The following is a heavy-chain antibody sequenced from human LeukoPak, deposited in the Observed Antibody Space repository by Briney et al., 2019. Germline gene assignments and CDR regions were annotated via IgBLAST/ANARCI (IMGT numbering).Heavy chain of an antibody. Sequence: QPGGTLRLSCAASGFTFSNYGMSWVRQASGKGLEWVGRIRSKANSYATAYAASVKGRFTISRDDSKNTAYLQMNSLKTEDTAVYYCTRPRYSSSSGKQKVHSSFYYMDVWGKGTTVTVSS. CDR1: GFTFSNYG. V-gene: IGHV3-73*01. CDR2: IRSKANSYAT. J-gene: IGHJ6*03. D-gene: IGHD6-6*01. CDR3: TRPRYSSSSGKQKVHSSFYYMDV.